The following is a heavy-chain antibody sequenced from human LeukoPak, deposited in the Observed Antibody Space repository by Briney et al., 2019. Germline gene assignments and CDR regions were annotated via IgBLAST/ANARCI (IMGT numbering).Heavy chain of an antibody. Sequence: PGGSLRLSCAASGFTFSSYSMHWVRQAPGKGLEWVAVISYDGSNKYYADSVKGRFTISRDNSKNTLYLQMNSLRAEDTAVYYCAKDDYGDYVGPLGWGQGTLVTVSS. D-gene: IGHD4-17*01. CDR1: GFTFSSYS. J-gene: IGHJ4*02. CDR3: AKDDYGDYVGPLG. V-gene: IGHV3-30*18. CDR2: ISYDGSNK.